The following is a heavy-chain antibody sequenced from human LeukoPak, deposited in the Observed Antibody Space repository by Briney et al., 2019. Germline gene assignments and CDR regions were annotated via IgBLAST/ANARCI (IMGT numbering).Heavy chain of an antibody. Sequence: GGSLRLSCAASGFTFSSYSMSWVRQAPGKGLEWVSYISSSSSTIYYADSVKGRFTISRDNAKNSLYLQMNSLRAEDTAVHYCARELVDTAMVTVNAFDIWGQGTMVTVSS. CDR1: GFTFSSYS. J-gene: IGHJ3*02. V-gene: IGHV3-48*01. CDR2: ISSSSSTI. D-gene: IGHD5-18*01. CDR3: ARELVDTAMVTVNAFDI.